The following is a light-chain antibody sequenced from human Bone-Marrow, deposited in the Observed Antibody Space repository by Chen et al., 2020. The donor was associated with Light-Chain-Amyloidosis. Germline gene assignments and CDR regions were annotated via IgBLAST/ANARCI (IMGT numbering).Light chain of an antibody. CDR1: QSVSSW. CDR3: QQYKTYSWT. CDR2: KAS. V-gene: IGKV1-5*03. J-gene: IGKJ1*01. Sequence: DIQMTQSPSTLSASVGDRVTITCRASQSVSSWLAWYQQSPGKAPKLLIYKASDLESGVPSRFSGSGSGTEFTLTITSLQPEDFATYYCQQYKTYSWTFGQGTQVEIK.